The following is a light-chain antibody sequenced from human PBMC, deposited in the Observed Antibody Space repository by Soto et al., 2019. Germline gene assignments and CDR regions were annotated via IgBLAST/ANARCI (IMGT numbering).Light chain of an antibody. J-gene: IGLJ1*01. CDR3: GSWDSSPSAYV. Sequence: QSVMTQPPSVSAAPGQKVTISCSGSSSNIGGNSVSWYQQLPGTAPKLLIYDDNKRPSGIPDRFSGSKSGTSATLGITGFQIGDEADYYCGSWDSSPSAYVFGTAPKLTVL. V-gene: IGLV1-51*01. CDR1: SSNIGGNS. CDR2: DDN.